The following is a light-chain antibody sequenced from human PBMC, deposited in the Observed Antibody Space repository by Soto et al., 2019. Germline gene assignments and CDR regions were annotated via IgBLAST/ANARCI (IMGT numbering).Light chain of an antibody. CDR1: QTVSTNY. J-gene: IGKJ1*01. CDR3: QRYGSSPPT. Sequence: EIVLTQSPGTLSLSPGERATLSCRASQTVSTNYLAWYQRKPGQAPRLLIYGASSRATGIPGRFSGSGSGTDFTLTITRLEPDDFAVYYCQRYGSSPPTFGQGTKVEIK. V-gene: IGKV3-20*01. CDR2: GAS.